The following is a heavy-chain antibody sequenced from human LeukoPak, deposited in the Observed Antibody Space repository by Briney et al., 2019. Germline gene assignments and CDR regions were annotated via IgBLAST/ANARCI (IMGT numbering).Heavy chain of an antibody. CDR2: ISYDGANK. CDR3: ARGDYDFWSGYQDY. CDR1: GFTFSSYA. Sequence: GGSLRLSCAASGFTFSSYAMHWVRQAPGKGLECVAVISYDGANKYYPDSVKGRFTISRDNSKHTLYLQMNSLRAEDTAVYYCARGDYDFWSGYQDYWGQGTLVTVSS. V-gene: IGHV3-30-3*01. J-gene: IGHJ4*02. D-gene: IGHD3-3*01.